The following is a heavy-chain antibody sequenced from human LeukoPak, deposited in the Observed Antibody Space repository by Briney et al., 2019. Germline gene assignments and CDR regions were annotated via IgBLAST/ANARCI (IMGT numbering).Heavy chain of an antibody. D-gene: IGHD5-18*01. CDR2: IYYSGST. V-gene: IGHV4-61*01. CDR3: AREKGNSYGYDY. J-gene: IGHJ4*02. Sequence: PSETLSLTCTVSGASTRSNNYYWTWIRQPPGKGLEWIGYIYYSGSTNYNPSLKSRVTISVDTSMNQFSLKLSSVTAADTAVYYCAREKGNSYGYDYWGQGTLVTVSS. CDR1: GASTRSNNYY.